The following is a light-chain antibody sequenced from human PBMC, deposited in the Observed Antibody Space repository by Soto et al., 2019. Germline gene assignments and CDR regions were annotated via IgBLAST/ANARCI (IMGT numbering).Light chain of an antibody. Sequence: DALMTQTPLSLSVAPGQPASISCKSGQSLLHITGETFLFWYLQKPGQSPQLLIYEVSTRVSGVPDRFSGSGSGTDFTLEISRVESDDFGIYYCMQSNQCPLTFGRGTRVEIK. CDR2: EVS. J-gene: IGKJ5*01. CDR1: QSLLHITGETF. V-gene: IGKV2D-29*02. CDR3: MQSNQCPLT.